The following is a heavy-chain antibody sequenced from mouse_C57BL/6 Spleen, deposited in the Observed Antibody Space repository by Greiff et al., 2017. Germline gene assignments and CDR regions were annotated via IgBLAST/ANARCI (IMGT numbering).Heavy chain of an antibody. CDR1: GYTFTDYN. J-gene: IGHJ3*01. D-gene: IGHD2-2*01. Sequence: VQLQQSGPELVKPGASVKLSCKASGYTFTDYNMHWVKQSHGKSLEWIGYINPNNGGTSYNQKFKGKATLTVNKSSSTAYMELRSLTSEDSAVYYCAREGATMVTKVAYWGQGTLVTVSA. V-gene: IGHV1-22*01. CDR2: INPNNGGT. CDR3: AREGATMVTKVAY.